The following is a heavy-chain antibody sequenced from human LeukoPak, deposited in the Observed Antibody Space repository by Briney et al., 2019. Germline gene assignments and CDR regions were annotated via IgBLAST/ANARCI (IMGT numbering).Heavy chain of an antibody. Sequence: GGSLRLSCAASGFTFSSYSMNWVRQAPGKGLEWVSSISSSSSYIYYADSVKGRFTISRDNAKNSLYLQMNSLRAEDTAVYYCARDTPQYDRQFDYWGQGTLVTVSS. J-gene: IGHJ4*02. D-gene: IGHD2/OR15-2a*01. V-gene: IGHV3-21*01. CDR2: ISSSSSYI. CDR1: GFTFSSYS. CDR3: ARDTPQYDRQFDY.